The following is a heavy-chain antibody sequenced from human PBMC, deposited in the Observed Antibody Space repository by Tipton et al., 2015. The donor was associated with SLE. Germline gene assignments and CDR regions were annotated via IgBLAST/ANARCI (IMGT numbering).Heavy chain of an antibody. CDR2: IWPDDSDV. CDR3: TRRGSAETKMDV. D-gene: IGHD3-10*01. Sequence: QLVQSGAEVRKSGESLRISCQASGYIFTTHWIVWVRQMAGKGLDLMGMIWPDDSDVRYGASFEGQVSISVDKSINTAYLRWDSLKASDTAMYYCTRRGSAETKMDVWGQGTKVTVSS. V-gene: IGHV5-51*03. CDR1: GYIFTTHW. J-gene: IGHJ6*02.